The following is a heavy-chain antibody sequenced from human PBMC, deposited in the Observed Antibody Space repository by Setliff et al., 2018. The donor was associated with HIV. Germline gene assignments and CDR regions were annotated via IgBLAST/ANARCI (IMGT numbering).Heavy chain of an antibody. CDR2: PPPVVRIP. CDR3: ARGPGEGGD. D-gene: IGHD2-15*01. J-gene: IGHJ4*02. Sequence: SVKVSCKASGGTFSNFAINWVRQAPGQGLEWMGGPPPVVRIPNYAQKFQGRVTITADDSASTAYMHLSSLTYEDTAIYYCARGPGEGGDWGQGTLVTVSS. CDR1: GGTFSNFA. V-gene: IGHV1-69*10.